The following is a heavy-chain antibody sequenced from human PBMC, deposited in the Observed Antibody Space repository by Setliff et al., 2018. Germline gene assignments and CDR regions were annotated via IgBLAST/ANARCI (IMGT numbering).Heavy chain of an antibody. J-gene: IGHJ4*02. CDR2: IRYDGSNK. CDR3: ARESHYYYDNLGTLDY. D-gene: IGHD3-22*01. V-gene: IGHV3-30*02. Sequence: GGSLRLSCAASGFTFSSYGMHWVRQAPGKGLEWVAFIRYDGSNKYYADSVKGRFTISRDNSKNTLYLQMNSLRAEDTAVYYCARESHYYYDNLGTLDYWGQGTLVTVSS. CDR1: GFTFSSYG.